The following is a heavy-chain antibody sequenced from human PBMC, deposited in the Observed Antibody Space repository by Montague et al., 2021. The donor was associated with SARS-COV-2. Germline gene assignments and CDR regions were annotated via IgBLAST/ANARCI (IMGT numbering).Heavy chain of an antibody. Sequence: SLRLSCAASGFTFSSYWMHWVRQAPGKGLVWVSRINSDGSSTSYADSVKGRFTISRDNAKNTLYLQMNSLRAEDTAVYYCARGLRYFDWLAYYGMDDWGQGTTVTVSS. CDR1: GFTFSSYW. CDR3: ARGLRYFDWLAYYGMDD. J-gene: IGHJ6*02. V-gene: IGHV3-74*01. CDR2: INSDGSST. D-gene: IGHD3-9*01.